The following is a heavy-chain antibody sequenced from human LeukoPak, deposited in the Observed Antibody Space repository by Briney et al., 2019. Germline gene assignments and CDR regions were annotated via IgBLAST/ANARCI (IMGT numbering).Heavy chain of an antibody. CDR1: GFTFSDYY. CDR2: ISSSGSTI. CDR3: ARDGVKGSSCYVFDY. D-gene: IGHD6-13*01. Sequence: GGSLRLSCAASGFTFSDYYMSWIRQAPGQGLEGVSYISSSGSTIYYADSVKGRFTISRDNAKNSLYLQMNSLRAEDTAVYYCARDGVKGSSCYVFDYWGQGTLVTVSS. J-gene: IGHJ4*02. V-gene: IGHV3-11*01.